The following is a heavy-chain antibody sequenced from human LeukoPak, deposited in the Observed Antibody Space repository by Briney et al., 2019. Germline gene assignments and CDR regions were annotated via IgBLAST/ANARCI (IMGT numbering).Heavy chain of an antibody. D-gene: IGHD1-26*01. Sequence: GGSLRLSSTVSGIDVSSNYISWVRQAPGKGLEWVSVTYVSGNTYYADSVKGRFIVSRDNSKNTLYLEMNSLRVEDTGVYYCAREVGAWGQGTLVTVSS. CDR2: TYVSGNT. CDR3: AREVGA. V-gene: IGHV3-66*01. J-gene: IGHJ5*02. CDR1: GIDVSSNY.